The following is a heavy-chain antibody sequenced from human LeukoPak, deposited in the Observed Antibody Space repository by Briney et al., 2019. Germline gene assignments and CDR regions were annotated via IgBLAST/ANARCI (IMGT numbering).Heavy chain of an antibody. D-gene: IGHD3-10*01. J-gene: IGHJ4*02. CDR2: ISGSSTYI. V-gene: IGHV3-21*01. Sequence: GGSLRLSCAASGFTVSSNYMNWVRQAPGKGLEWISSISGSSTYIFYADSVKGRFTISRDNAKNSLYLQMNSPRAEDTAVYYCGRAGDYWGQGTLVTVSS. CDR1: GFTVSSNY. CDR3: GRAGDY.